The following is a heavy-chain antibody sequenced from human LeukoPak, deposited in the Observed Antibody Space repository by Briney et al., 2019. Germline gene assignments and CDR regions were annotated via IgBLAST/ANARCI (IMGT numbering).Heavy chain of an antibody. CDR2: IKQDGSEK. CDR1: GFTFSSYW. V-gene: IGHV3-7*01. J-gene: IGHJ4*02. Sequence: SGGSLRLSCAASGFTFSSYWMSWVRQAPGKGLEWVANIKQDGSEKYYVDSVKGRFTISRDNAKNSLYLQMNSLRAEDTAVYYCARETDIVATIWDYWGQGTLVTVSS. D-gene: IGHD5-12*01. CDR3: ARETDIVATIWDY.